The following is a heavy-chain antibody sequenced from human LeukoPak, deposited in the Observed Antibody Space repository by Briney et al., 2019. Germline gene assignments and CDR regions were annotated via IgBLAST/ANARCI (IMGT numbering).Heavy chain of an antibody. J-gene: IGHJ4*02. CDR2: INHSGST. CDR1: GGSFSGYY. V-gene: IGHV4-34*01. D-gene: IGHD3-10*01. Sequence: SETLSLTCAVYGGSFSGYYWSWIRQPPGKGLEWIGEINHSGSTNYNPSLKSRVTISVETSKNQFSLKLSSVTAADTAVYYCARLWTKTGFDYWGQGTLVTVSS. CDR3: ARLWTKTGFDY.